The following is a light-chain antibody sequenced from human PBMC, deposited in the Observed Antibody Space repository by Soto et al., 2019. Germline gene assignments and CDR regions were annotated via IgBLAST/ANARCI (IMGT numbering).Light chain of an antibody. CDR3: KQYYSTRT. CDR2: WAS. CDR1: QSVLYSSNNKNY. V-gene: IGKV4-1*01. J-gene: IGKJ4*01. Sequence: DIVMTQSPDSLAVSLGERATINCKSSQSVLYSSNNKNYLAWYQQKPGQPPKLLIYWASTRESGVPDRFSGSGSGTDFTLNIIGLQAEDVAVYYCKQYYSTRTFGGGTKVEIK.